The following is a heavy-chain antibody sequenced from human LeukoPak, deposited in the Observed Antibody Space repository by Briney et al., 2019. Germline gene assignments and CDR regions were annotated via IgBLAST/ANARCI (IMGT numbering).Heavy chain of an antibody. CDR3: ARDYYGSVSFDY. D-gene: IGHD3-10*01. J-gene: IGHJ4*02. V-gene: IGHV1-2*02. CDR1: GYTFTGYY. CDR2: INPNSGGT. Sequence: ASVKVSCKASGYTFTGYYMHWVRQAPAQGLEWMGGINPNSGGTNYAQKFQGRVTMTRDTSISTAYMELSRLRSDDTAVYYCARDYYGSVSFDYWGQGTLVTVSS.